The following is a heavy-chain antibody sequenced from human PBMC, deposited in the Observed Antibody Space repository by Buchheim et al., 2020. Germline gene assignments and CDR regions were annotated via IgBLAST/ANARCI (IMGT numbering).Heavy chain of an antibody. CDR2: ISGSGGGT. CDR3: AKETNEWAHDAFDI. J-gene: IGHJ3*02. CDR1: GFTFRRYA. D-gene: IGHD2-8*01. V-gene: IGHV3-23*01. Sequence: EVQLLESGGGLVQPGGSLRLSCAASGFTFRRYAMSWVRQAPGKGLEWVAAISGSGGGTYYADSVKGRFTISRDNSKKTGDLQMNSLRAEDTAILYCAKETNEWAHDAFDIWGQGT.